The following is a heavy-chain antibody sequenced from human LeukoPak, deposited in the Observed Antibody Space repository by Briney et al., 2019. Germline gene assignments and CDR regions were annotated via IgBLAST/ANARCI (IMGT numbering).Heavy chain of an antibody. V-gene: IGHV4-30-4*08. Sequence: SETLSLTCAVYGGSFSGYYWSWIRQPPGKGLEWIGYIYYSGSTYCNPSLKSRVTISVDTSKIQFSLKLSSVTAADTAVYYCAREIDRDGYNYPDYWGQGTLVTVSS. J-gene: IGHJ4*02. CDR1: GGSFSGYY. CDR2: IYYSGST. CDR3: AREIDRDGYNYPDY. D-gene: IGHD5-24*01.